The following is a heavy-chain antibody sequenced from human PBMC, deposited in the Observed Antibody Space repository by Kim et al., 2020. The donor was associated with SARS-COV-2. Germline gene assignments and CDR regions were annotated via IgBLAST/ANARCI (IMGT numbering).Heavy chain of an antibody. D-gene: IGHD3-3*01. Sequence: SETLSLTCSVSGGSINTNYWSWIRQARGKGLEWIGYIYFTGTTNYNPSLNSRVIISVDTSKKQFSLKMTSVTAGDSAVYYCARGKAVVGYYSSDYYYYMEFWGQGTTVTVSS. CDR1: GGSINTNY. V-gene: IGHV4-59*01. CDR2: IYFTGTT. CDR3: ARGKAVVGYYSSDYYYYMEF. J-gene: IGHJ6*03.